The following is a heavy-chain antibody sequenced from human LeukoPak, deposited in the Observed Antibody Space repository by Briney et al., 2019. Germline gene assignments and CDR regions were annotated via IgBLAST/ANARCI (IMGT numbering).Heavy chain of an antibody. Sequence: SETLSLTCAVSGYSISSGYYWGWIRQPPGKGLEWIGSIYHSGSTYYNPSLKSRVTMSVDTSKNQFSLNLNSVTAADTAMYYCANSAYYYDSSLLDWGQGTLVTVSS. CDR1: GYSISSGYY. CDR3: ANSAYYYDSSLLD. CDR2: IYHSGST. V-gene: IGHV4-38-2*01. J-gene: IGHJ4*02. D-gene: IGHD3-22*01.